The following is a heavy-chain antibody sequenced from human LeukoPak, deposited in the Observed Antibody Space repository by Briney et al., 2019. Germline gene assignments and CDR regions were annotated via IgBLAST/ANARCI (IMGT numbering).Heavy chain of an antibody. CDR1: VGSFSGYY. V-gene: IGHV4-34*01. CDR3: ARGSYYDFWSGYYGESNWFDP. Sequence: PSETLSLTCTVYVGSFSGYYWSWIRQPPGKGLEWIGEINHSGSTNYNPSLKSRVTISVDTSKNQFSLKLSSVTAADTAVYYCARGSYYDFWSGYYGESNWFDPWGQGTLVTVSS. D-gene: IGHD3-3*01. CDR2: INHSGST. J-gene: IGHJ5*02.